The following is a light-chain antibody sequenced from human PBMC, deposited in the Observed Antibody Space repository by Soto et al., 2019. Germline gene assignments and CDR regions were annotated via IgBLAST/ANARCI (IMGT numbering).Light chain of an antibody. V-gene: IGKV3-20*01. CDR2: DAS. CDR1: QSVSSNF. CDR3: QQYGSSPIT. Sequence: EIVLTQSPASLSLSPWERATLSCRASQSVSSNFLAWYQHKPGQSPRLLIYDASSRATGIPDRFSGSGSGTDFTLTISRLEPEDFAVYYCQQYGSSPITFGQGTRLEIK. J-gene: IGKJ5*01.